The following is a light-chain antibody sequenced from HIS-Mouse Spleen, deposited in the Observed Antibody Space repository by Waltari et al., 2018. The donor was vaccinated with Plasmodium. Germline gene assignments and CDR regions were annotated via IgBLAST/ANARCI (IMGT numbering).Light chain of an antibody. Sequence: SYELTQPPSVSVSPGQTASITCSGDKLGDKYACWYQQKPGQSPVLVIYQDSNRPSGIPERFSGSKSGNTATLTISGTQAMEEADYYCQAWDSSTVVFGGGTKLTVL. V-gene: IGLV3-1*01. J-gene: IGLJ2*01. CDR1: KLGDKY. CDR2: QDS. CDR3: QAWDSSTVV.